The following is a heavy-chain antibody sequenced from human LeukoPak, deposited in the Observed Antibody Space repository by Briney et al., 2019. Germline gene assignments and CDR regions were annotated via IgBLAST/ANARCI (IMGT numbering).Heavy chain of an antibody. CDR3: ARGLVGRRYFDY. CDR2: IYHSGST. D-gene: IGHD1-26*01. CDR1: SGSISSCGYS. V-gene: IGHV4-30-2*05. Sequence: SQTLSLTCAVSSGSISSCGYSWSWIRQPPGKGLEWIGYIYHSGSTYYNPSLKSRVTISVDTSKNQFSLKLSSVTAADTAVYYCARGLVGRRYFDYWGQGTLVTVSS. J-gene: IGHJ4*02.